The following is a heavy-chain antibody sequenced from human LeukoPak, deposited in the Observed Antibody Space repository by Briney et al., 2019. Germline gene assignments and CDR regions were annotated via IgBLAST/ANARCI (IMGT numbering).Heavy chain of an antibody. CDR1: GFTFSDYD. J-gene: IGHJ4*02. D-gene: IGHD3-16*01. V-gene: IGHV3-21*01. CDR2: ISYLSSHV. Sequence: GGSLRLTCSASGFTFSDYDMNWVRQAPGKGLEWVSSISYLSSHVYYGDSVKGRFSISRDNAKNSLYLQMNSLGAEDTAIYYCGRAFPPLRTSSAGDLWGQGILVTVSS. CDR3: GRAFPPLRTSSAGDL.